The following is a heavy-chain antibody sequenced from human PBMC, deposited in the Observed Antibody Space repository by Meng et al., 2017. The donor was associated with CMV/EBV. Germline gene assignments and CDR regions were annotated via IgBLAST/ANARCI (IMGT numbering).Heavy chain of an antibody. CDR2: IIPIFGTA. Sequence: SVKVSCKASGGTFSSYAISWVRQAPGQGLEWMGGIIPIFGTANYAQKFQGRVTITTDESTSTAYMELSSLRSEDTAVYYCASSGVANFWFDPWGQGTLVTVSS. V-gene: IGHV1-69*05. J-gene: IGHJ5*02. CDR1: GGTFSSYA. D-gene: IGHD1-1*01. CDR3: ASSGVANFWFDP.